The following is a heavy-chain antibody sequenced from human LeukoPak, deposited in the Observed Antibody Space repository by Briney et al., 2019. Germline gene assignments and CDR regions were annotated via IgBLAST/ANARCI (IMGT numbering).Heavy chain of an antibody. CDR1: GFTFDDYA. CDR2: ISWNSGSI. J-gene: IGHJ3*02. D-gene: IGHD3-10*01. CDR3: AKEQGSGSSHDAFDI. V-gene: IGHV3-9*03. Sequence: PGGSLRLSCTASGFTFDDYAMNWVRQAPGKGLECVSGISWNSGSIGYADSVKGRFTISRDNAKNSLYLQMNSLRAEDMALYYCAKEQGSGSSHDAFDIWGQGTMVTVPS.